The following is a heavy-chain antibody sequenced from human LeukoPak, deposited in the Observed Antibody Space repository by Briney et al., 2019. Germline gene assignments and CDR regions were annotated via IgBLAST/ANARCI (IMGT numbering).Heavy chain of an antibody. CDR2: INHSGST. Sequence: PSETLSLTCAVYGGSFSGYYWSWIRQPPGKGLEWIGEINHSGSTNYNPSLKSRVTISVDTSKNQFSLKLSSVTAADTAVYYCARVVVVTAIPWYFDYWGQGTLVTVSS. CDR1: GGSFSGYY. D-gene: IGHD2-21*02. V-gene: IGHV4-34*01. J-gene: IGHJ4*02. CDR3: ARVVVVTAIPWYFDY.